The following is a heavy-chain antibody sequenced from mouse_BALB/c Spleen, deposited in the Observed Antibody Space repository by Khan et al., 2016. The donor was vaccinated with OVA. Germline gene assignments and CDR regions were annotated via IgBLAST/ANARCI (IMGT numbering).Heavy chain of an antibody. CDR1: GYTFTNYR. CDR3: ARETSYWYVDV. CDR2: INTYTGEP. J-gene: IGHJ1*01. Sequence: QIQLVQSGPELKKPGETVKISCKASGYTFTNYRMNWMKQAPGKGLKWMGWINTYTGEPTYADDFKGRFAFSLETSASTAYLQINNLKNEDMATYFCARETSYWYVDVWGAGTTVTVSS. D-gene: IGHD1-3*01. V-gene: IGHV9-1*02.